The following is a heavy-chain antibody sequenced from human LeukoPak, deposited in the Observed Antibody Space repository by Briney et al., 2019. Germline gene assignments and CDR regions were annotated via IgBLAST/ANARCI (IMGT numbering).Heavy chain of an antibody. CDR3: AISMNRDYYDSSAHFDY. CDR1: GGSFNNYA. Sequence: SVKVSCKASGGSFNNYAISWVRQAPGQGLEWMGRIIPIFGIANSAQKFQGRVTITADKSTNTAYMELSSLRSEDTAVYYCAISMNRDYYDSSAHFDYWGQGTLVTVSS. D-gene: IGHD3-22*01. CDR2: IIPIFGIA. J-gene: IGHJ4*02. V-gene: IGHV1-69*04.